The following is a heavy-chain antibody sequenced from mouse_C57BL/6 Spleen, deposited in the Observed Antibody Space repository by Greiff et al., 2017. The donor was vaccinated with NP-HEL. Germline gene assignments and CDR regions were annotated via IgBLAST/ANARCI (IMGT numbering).Heavy chain of an antibody. CDR2: IHPNSGST. Sequence: QVQLQQPGAELVKPGASVKLSCKASGYTFTSYWMHWVKQRPGQGLEWIGMIHPNSGSTNYNEKFKSKATLTVDTSSSTAYMQLSSLTSEDSAVYYCARAPMVRRYFDVWGTGTTVTVSS. J-gene: IGHJ1*03. V-gene: IGHV1-64*01. CDR3: ARAPMVRRYFDV. CDR1: GYTFTSYW. D-gene: IGHD2-1*01.